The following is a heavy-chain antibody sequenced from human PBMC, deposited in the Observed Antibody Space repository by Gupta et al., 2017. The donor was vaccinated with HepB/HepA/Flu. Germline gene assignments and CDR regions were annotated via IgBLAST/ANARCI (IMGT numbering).Heavy chain of an antibody. J-gene: IGHJ5*02. Sequence: QVQLVQSGAEVKKPGSSVKVYCKAPGGTFSSHPISWVRQAPGQGLEWMGRIIPMLNRPDYSQKFQARITITADKSTTTAYMELSSLTFEDTAVYYCARETSGIFTWGQGTLITVSP. CDR1: GGTFSSHP. CDR2: IIPMLNRP. CDR3: ARETSGIFT. D-gene: IGHD2-15*01. V-gene: IGHV1-69*04.